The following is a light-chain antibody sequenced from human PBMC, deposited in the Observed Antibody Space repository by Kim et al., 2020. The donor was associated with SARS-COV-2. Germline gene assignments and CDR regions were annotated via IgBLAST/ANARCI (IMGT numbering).Light chain of an antibody. CDR1: QSINSN. CDR2: GAS. CDR3: QQSNNWPRT. Sequence: EIVMTQSPATLSVSPGDRATLSCRASQSINSNLGWYQQKPGQPPSLLIYGASTRATGIPARFSGSGSGTEFTLTISSLQSEDFAIYYCQQSNNWPRTFGQGTKVDI. V-gene: IGKV3-15*01. J-gene: IGKJ1*01.